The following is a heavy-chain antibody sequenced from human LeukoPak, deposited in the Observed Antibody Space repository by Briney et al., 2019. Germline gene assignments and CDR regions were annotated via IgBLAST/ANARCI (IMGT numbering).Heavy chain of an antibody. CDR2: IYYSGSN. V-gene: IGHV4-39*02. D-gene: IGHD3-3*01. Sequence: SETLSVTCIVPRGSISSSIYYWGWTRHPPGRGREWIGSIYYSGSNYYNPSLKSRVTISVDTSKNDFSLKLRSVTAADTAVYYCARRLGITIFGVVIDDYFDYWGQGTLVTVSS. CDR1: RGSISSSIYY. CDR3: ARRLGITIFGVVIDDYFDY. J-gene: IGHJ4*02.